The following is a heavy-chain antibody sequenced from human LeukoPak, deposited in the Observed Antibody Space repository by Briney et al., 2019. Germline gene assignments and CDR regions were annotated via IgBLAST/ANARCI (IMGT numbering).Heavy chain of an antibody. CDR3: ARLADYDYVWGSDF. Sequence: GGSLRLSCGASGFSFSMFWMPWVRQAPGKGLEWVANIKQDGSEQYYVDSVKGRFTISRDNAKSSLYLQMNRLRVEDTAVYYCARLADYDYVWGSDFWGQGTLVTVSS. D-gene: IGHD3-16*01. J-gene: IGHJ4*02. CDR2: IKQDGSEQ. V-gene: IGHV3-7*01. CDR1: GFSFSMFW.